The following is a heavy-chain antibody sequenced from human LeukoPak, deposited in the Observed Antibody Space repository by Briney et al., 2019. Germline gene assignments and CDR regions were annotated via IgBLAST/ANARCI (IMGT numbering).Heavy chain of an antibody. D-gene: IGHD5-12*01. Sequence: SGGSLRLSRAASGFTFSNYNMNWVRQAPGKGLEWDSSISGSGSYIYYADSVKGRFTISRDNAKNSLFLEMNSLRAEDTAVYYCARDEVATISDYWGQGALVTVSS. CDR3: ARDEVATISDY. CDR2: ISGSGSYI. V-gene: IGHV3-21*01. J-gene: IGHJ4*02. CDR1: GFTFSNYN.